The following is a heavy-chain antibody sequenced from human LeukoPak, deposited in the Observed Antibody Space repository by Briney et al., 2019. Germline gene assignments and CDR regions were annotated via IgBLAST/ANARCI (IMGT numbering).Heavy chain of an antibody. CDR2: SGGRGGST. CDR3: ARDPGVVAFHYFDV. J-gene: IGHJ4*02. CDR1: GFTFSSHA. D-gene: IGHD3-3*01. Sequence: QPGGSLRLSCAASGFTFSSHAMAWVRQAPGKGLEWVSASGGRGGSTYYADSVKGRFTISRYNSKNTVYLQMNSLRAEDTAVYYCARDPGVVAFHYFDVWGQGTLVTVSS. V-gene: IGHV3-23*01.